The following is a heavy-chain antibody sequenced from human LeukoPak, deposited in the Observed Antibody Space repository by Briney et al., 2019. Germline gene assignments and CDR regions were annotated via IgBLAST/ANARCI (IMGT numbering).Heavy chain of an antibody. CDR1: GFTFTSSA. Sequence: TSVKVSCKASGFTFTSSAVQWVRQARGQRLEWIGWIVVGSGNTNYAQKFQERVTITRDMSTSTAYMELSSLRSEDTAVYYCARGDSSSWYWFDPWGQGTLVTVSS. J-gene: IGHJ5*02. CDR2: IVVGSGNT. V-gene: IGHV1-58*01. D-gene: IGHD6-13*01. CDR3: ARGDSSSWYWFDP.